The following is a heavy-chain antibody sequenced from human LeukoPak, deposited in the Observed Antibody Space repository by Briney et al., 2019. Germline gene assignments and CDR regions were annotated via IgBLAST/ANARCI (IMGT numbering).Heavy chain of an antibody. D-gene: IGHD4-17*01. V-gene: IGHV4-4*07. Sequence: SETLSLTCTASGGSISSYYWSWIRQPAGKGLEWIGRIDASGRTNYNPSLKSRVTMSVDTSKKQFSLKVNSVTAADTAVYYCAREYGDLDYWGQGTLVTVSS. CDR2: IDASGRT. CDR3: AREYGDLDY. CDR1: GGSISSYY. J-gene: IGHJ4*02.